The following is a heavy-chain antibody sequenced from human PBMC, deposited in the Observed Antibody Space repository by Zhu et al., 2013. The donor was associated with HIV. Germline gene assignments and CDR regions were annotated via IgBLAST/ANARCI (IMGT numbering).Heavy chain of an antibody. Sequence: EVQLVESGGGLVQPGRSLRLSCAASGFTFDDYAMHWARQAPGKGLEWVSGISWNSGSIGYADSVKGRFTISRDNAKNSLYLQMNSLRAEDTALYYCAKGIGPSGVFWSGYSLPYYYYYGMDVVGPRGPRSPSP. J-gene: IGHJ6*02. CDR3: AKGIGPSGVFWSGYSLPYYYYYGMDV. CDR1: GFTFDDYA. CDR2: ISWNSGSI. V-gene: IGHV3-9*01. D-gene: IGHD3-3*01.